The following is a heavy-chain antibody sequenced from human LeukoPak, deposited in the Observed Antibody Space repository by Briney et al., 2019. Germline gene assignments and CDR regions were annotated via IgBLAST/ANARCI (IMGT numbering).Heavy chain of an antibody. D-gene: IGHD1-1*01. CDR3: VKRWTGTTIGQQDY. Sequence: GGSLRLSCAASGFTFSSYGMHWVRQAPGKGLEWVAVISYDGSNKYYADSVKGRFTISRDNSKNTLYLQMNSLRAEDMAVCYCVKRWTGTTIGQQDYWGQGTLVTVSS. CDR1: GFTFSSYG. V-gene: IGHV3-30*18. CDR2: ISYDGSNK. J-gene: IGHJ4*02.